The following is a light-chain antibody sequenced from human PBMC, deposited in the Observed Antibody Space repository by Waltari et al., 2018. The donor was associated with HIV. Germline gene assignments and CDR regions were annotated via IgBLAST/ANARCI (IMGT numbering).Light chain of an antibody. Sequence: VMTQSPLSLPVTPGEPASISCRSSQSLLHSNGYNYLDWYLQKPGQSPQLLIYLGSNRASGVPDRFSGSGSGTDFTLKISRVEAEDVGVYYCMQALQTPPSFGQGTKLEIK. CDR2: LGS. V-gene: IGKV2-28*01. CDR3: MQALQTPPS. CDR1: QSLLHSNGYNY. J-gene: IGKJ2*03.